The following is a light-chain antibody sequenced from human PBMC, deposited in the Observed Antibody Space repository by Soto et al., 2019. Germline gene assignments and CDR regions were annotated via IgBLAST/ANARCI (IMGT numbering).Light chain of an antibody. CDR1: QSVSTY. V-gene: IGKV3-11*01. J-gene: IGKJ1*01. CDR2: GSF. CDR3: QQSYSTPQT. Sequence: LVLRQSPVTLSLSPGDRATLSCRASQSVSTYLAWYRQTPGQAPRLLIVGSFARATGIPARFSGSGSGTDFTLTISSLQPEDFATYYCQQSYSTPQTFGQGTKVDI.